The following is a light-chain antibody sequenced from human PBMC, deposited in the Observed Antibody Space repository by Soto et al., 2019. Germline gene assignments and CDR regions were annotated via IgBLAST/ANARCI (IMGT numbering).Light chain of an antibody. CDR3: CSYAGSYTPWV. CDR1: SSDVGGYNY. Sequence: QSALTQPRSVSGSPGQSVTISCTGTSSDVGGYNYVSWYQQHPGKAPKLMIYDVSKRPSGVPDRFSDSKSGNTASLTISGIQAEDEADYYCCSYAGSYTPWVFGTGTKLTVL. CDR2: DVS. J-gene: IGLJ1*01. V-gene: IGLV2-11*01.